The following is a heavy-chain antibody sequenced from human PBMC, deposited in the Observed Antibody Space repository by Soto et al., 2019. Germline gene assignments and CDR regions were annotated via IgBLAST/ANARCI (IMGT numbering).Heavy chain of an antibody. D-gene: IGHD3-22*01. Sequence: GESLKISCKGSGYSFTSYWISWVRQMPGKGLEWMGRIDPSDSYTNYSPSFQGHVTISADKSISTAYLQWSSLKASDTAMYYCARHTYYYDSSGYWGQGTLVTVSS. CDR2: IDPSDSYT. CDR1: GYSFTSYW. V-gene: IGHV5-10-1*01. J-gene: IGHJ4*02. CDR3: ARHTYYYDSSGY.